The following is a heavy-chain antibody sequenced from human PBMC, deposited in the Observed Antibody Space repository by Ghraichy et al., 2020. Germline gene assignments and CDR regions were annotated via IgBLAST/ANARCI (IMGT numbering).Heavy chain of an antibody. CDR1: GFTFDDYA. V-gene: IGHV3-9*01. D-gene: IGHD2-15*01. CDR3: AKAAEYCSGGSCYNYYYGMDV. J-gene: IGHJ6*02. Sequence: GGSLRLSCAASGFTFDDYAMHWVRQAPGKGLEWVSGISWNSGSIGYADSVKGRFTISRDNAKNSLYLQMNSLRAEDTALYYCAKAAEYCSGGSCYNYYYGMDVWGQGTTVTVSS. CDR2: ISWNSGSI.